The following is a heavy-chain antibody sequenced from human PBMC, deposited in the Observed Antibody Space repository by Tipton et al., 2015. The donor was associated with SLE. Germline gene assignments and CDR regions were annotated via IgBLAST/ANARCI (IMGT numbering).Heavy chain of an antibody. CDR3: ARAAAQDLPRYFYDRSGYYYYFDY. V-gene: IGHV3-33*01. CDR1: GFTFGSYG. J-gene: IGHJ4*02. Sequence: QLVQSGGGVVQPGRSLRLSCSASGFTFGSYGMHWVRQAPGKGLEWVAIISYDKSEKNYADSVKGRFTISRDSSKNMLYLQMNSLRAEDTAVYYCARAAAQDLPRYFYDRSGYYYYFDYWGQGTLVSVSS. CDR2: ISYDKSEK. D-gene: IGHD3-22*01.